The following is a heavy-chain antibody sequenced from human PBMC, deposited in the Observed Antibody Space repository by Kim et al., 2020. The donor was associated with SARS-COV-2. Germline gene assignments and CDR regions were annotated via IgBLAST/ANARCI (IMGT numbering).Heavy chain of an antibody. CDR2: IYRSGSA. V-gene: IGHV4-4*02. Sequence: SETLSLTCVVSGDSISSGNWWSWVRQAPGKGPEWIGEIYRSGSANYNPSLKSRATISLDKSGDHFPLPLTSGTAADTAVYYWSRQLGAEVLFDSWGRGA. CDR3: SRQLGAEVLFDS. D-gene: IGHD1-1*01. J-gene: IGHJ4*02. CDR1: GDSISSGNW.